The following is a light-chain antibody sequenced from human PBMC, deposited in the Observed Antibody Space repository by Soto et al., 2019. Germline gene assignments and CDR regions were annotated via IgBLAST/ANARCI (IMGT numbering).Light chain of an antibody. CDR3: QPFDSEPFT. CDR1: QGISSA. Sequence: AIQLTQSPPSLYASVGDRVTITCRPSQGISSALAWYQQKPGKAPWVLMYDASSMESGGPSRFSGRGSRRDFALTISSLQPEDFATYFCQPFDSEPFTFGPGTKV. V-gene: IGKV1-13*02. CDR2: DAS. J-gene: IGKJ3*01.